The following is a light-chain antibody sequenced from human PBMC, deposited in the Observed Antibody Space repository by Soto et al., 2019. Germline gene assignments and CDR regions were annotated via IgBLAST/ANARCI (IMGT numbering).Light chain of an antibody. Sequence: EIVLTQSPGTLSLSPGERATLSCRASQSIGSSYLAWYQQKPGQPPRFPIYGASSRATGIPDRFSGSGSGTDVTLTISRLETEDFAVYYCQQYGSSPYTFGQGTKLEIK. CDR2: GAS. J-gene: IGKJ2*01. CDR3: QQYGSSPYT. CDR1: QSIGSSY. V-gene: IGKV3-20*01.